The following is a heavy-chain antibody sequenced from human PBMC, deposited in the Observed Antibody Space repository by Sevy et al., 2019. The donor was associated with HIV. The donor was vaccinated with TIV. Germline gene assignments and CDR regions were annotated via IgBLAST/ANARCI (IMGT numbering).Heavy chain of an antibody. V-gene: IGHV3-30*04. CDR1: GLTFNIYP. D-gene: IGHD2-2*03. CDR3: TAGRNGATFGY. Sequence: GGSLRLSCVASGLTFNIYPLNWVRQAPGKGLEWVAVVSFDASFKYYADFVKGRFTISRDNSKDTVFLQMDSLRDEDTGKYYCTAGRNGATFGYWGQGAQVPGSS. J-gene: IGHJ1*01. CDR2: VSFDASFK.